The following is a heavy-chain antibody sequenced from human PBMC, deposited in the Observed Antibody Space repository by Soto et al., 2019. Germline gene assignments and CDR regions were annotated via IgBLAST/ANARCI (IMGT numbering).Heavy chain of an antibody. CDR1: GGSISTSVYY. V-gene: IGHV4-39*01. CDR3: ARHTPAISISDH. J-gene: IGHJ4*02. Sequence: PSETLALTCTVSGGSISTSVYYWGWIRQPPGRGLEWMANIYYSGSAYYNPSLKSRVSTSVDTSKNQFSLKLRSVTAADTAVYYCARHTPAISISDHWGQGTLVT. D-gene: IGHD2-15*01. CDR2: IYYSGSA.